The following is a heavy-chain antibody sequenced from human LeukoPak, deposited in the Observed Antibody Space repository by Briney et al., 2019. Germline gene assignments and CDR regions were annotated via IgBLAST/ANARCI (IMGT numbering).Heavy chain of an antibody. J-gene: IGHJ3*02. D-gene: IGHD6-13*01. Sequence: GESLRLSCAASGFTFTTYWLGWVRQPPGKGLEWVANIKQDGTEKYYVDSVKGRFTISRDNAKNSLYLQMNSLRAEDTAVYYCARGHSSSWYGADAFDIWGQGTMVTVSS. CDR2: IKQDGTEK. V-gene: IGHV3-7*01. CDR3: ARGHSSSWYGADAFDI. CDR1: GFTFTTYW.